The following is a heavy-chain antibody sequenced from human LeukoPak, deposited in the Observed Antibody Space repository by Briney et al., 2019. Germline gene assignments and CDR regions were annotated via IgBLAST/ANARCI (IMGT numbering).Heavy chain of an antibody. CDR2: IYTSGST. D-gene: IGHD3-22*01. J-gene: IGHJ4*02. CDR1: GGSISSGSYH. V-gene: IGHV4-61*02. CDR3: ARHEYYDSSGYYYAGGYYFDY. Sequence: PSETLSLTCTVSGGSISSGSYHWSWIRQPAGKGLEWIGRIYTSGSTNYNPSLKSRVTISVDTSKNQFSLKLSSVTAADTAVYYCARHEYYDSSGYYYAGGYYFDYWGQGILVTVSS.